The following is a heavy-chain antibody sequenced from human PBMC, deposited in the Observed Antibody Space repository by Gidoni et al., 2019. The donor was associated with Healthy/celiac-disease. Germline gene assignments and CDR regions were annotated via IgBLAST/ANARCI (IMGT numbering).Heavy chain of an antibody. CDR3: AKDRGAAAKGDY. Sequence: EVQLVESGGGLVQPGGSLRLSCAASGFPFSSYGMSWVRPAPGKVLGWVSAISGSGGSTYYADSVKGRFTISRDNSKNTLYLQMNSLRAEDTAVYYCAKDRGAAAKGDYWGQGTLVTVSS. D-gene: IGHD6-13*01. V-gene: IGHV3-23*04. CDR1: GFPFSSYG. J-gene: IGHJ4*02. CDR2: ISGSGGST.